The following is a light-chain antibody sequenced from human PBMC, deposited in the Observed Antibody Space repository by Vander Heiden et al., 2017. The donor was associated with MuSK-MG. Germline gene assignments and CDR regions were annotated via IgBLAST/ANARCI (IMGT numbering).Light chain of an antibody. Sequence: EIVLTQSPGTLSLSPGERATLSCRASQSVSSSYLAWYQQKPGQAPRLLIYGASSRATGIPDRFSGSGSGTDFTLTISRLVPEDFAVYYCHQDGTSPRTFGQGTKVEIK. CDR3: HQDGTSPRT. J-gene: IGKJ1*01. CDR2: GAS. V-gene: IGKV3-20*01. CDR1: QSVSSSY.